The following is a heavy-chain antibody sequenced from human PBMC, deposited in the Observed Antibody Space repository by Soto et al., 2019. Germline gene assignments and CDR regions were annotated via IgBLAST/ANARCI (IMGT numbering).Heavy chain of an antibody. CDR3: AGVKAGVVY. CDR2: IYYSGST. V-gene: IGHV4-30-4*01. J-gene: IGHJ4*02. CDR1: GGSISSGDYF. D-gene: IGHD6-13*01. Sequence: QVQLQESGPGLVKPSQTLSLTCTVSGGSISSGDYFWSWIRQPPGKGLEGIGYIYYSGSTYYNPSLKSRVTTSGDTSKNQFSQKVSSVTAANTGLDYGAGVKAGVVYWGQGTLVTVFS.